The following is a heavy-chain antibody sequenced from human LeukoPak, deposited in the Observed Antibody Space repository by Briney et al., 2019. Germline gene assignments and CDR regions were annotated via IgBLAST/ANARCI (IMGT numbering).Heavy chain of an antibody. CDR2: INPNSGAT. J-gene: IGHJ4*02. Sequence: ASVKVSCKASGYTFTGYYMHWVRQAPGQGLEWMGWINPNSGATTYAPKFQGRVTMARDTSISTAYMELSGLRSDDTALYYCARGVSMGASGSAFDYWGQGTLVTVSS. CDR1: GYTFTGYY. CDR3: ARGVSMGASGSAFDY. V-gene: IGHV1-2*02. D-gene: IGHD3-10*01.